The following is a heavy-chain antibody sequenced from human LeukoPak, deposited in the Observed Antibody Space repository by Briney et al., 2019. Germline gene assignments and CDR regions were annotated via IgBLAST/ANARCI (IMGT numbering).Heavy chain of an antibody. CDR3: ARSFYYDTLTGYYFFDY. V-gene: IGHV3-48*04. Sequence: GGSLRLSCVASGFTFSSYSINWVRQAPGKGLEWVSYISSSTTIYYADSVKGRFTITRDNAKNSLYLQMNSLRAEDTAVYYCARSFYYDTLTGYYFFDYWGQGTLVTVSS. CDR2: ISSSTTI. J-gene: IGHJ4*02. D-gene: IGHD3-9*01. CDR1: GFTFSSYS.